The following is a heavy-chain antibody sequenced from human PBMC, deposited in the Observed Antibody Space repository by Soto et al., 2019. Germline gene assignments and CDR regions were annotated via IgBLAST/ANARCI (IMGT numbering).Heavy chain of an antibody. CDR2: IWYDGSNK. CDR1: GFTFSSYG. Sequence: QVQLVESGGGVIQPGRSLRLSCAASGFTFSSYGMHWVRQAPGKGLEWVAVIWYDGSNKYYADSVKGRFTISRDNSKNTLYLQMNSLRAEDTAVYYCAREEGRGYSYEDYWGQGTLVTVSS. CDR3: AREEGRGYSYEDY. J-gene: IGHJ4*02. D-gene: IGHD5-18*01. V-gene: IGHV3-33*01.